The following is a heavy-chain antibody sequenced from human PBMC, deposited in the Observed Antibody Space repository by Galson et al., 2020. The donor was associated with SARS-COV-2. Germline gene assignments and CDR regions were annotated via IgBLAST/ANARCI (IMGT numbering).Heavy chain of an antibody. V-gene: IGHV3-23*01. J-gene: IGHJ6*02. CDR3: AKDWGEVVKYYYYYGMDV. CDR2: ISGSGGST. Sequence: GESLKISCAASGFTFSSYAMSWVRQAPGKGLEWVSAISGSGGSTYYADSVKGRFTISRDNSKNTLYLQMNSLRAEDTAVYYCAKDWGEVVKYYYYYGMDVWGQGTTVTVSS. D-gene: IGHD3-22*01. CDR1: GFTFSSYA.